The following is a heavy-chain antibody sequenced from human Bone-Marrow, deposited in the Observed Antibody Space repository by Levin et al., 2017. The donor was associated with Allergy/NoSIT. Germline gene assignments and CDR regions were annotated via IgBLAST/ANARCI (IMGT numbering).Heavy chain of an antibody. CDR3: ARHLGAPPLAVVVVAATRREPVEYFQH. J-gene: IGHJ1*01. V-gene: IGHV5-10-1*01. CDR2: IDPSDSYT. Sequence: PGGSLRLSCKGSGYSFTSYWISWVRQMPGKGLEWMGRIDPSDSYTNYSPSFQGHVTISADKSISTAYLQWSSLKASDTAMYYCARHLGAPPLAVVVVAATRREPVEYFQHWGQGTLVTVSS. D-gene: IGHD2-15*01. CDR1: GYSFTSYW.